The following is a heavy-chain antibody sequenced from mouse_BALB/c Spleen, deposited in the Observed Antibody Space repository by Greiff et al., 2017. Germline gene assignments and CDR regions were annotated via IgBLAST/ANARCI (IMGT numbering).Heavy chain of an antibody. CDR3: ARHGYFDY. J-gene: IGHJ2*01. CDR1: GFAFSSYD. Sequence: EVHLVESGGGLVKPGGSLKLSCAASGFAFSSYDMSWVRQTPEKRLEWVAYISSGGGSTYYPDTVKGRFTISRDNAKNTLYLQMSSLKSEDTAMYYCARHGYFDYWGQGTTLTVSS. V-gene: IGHV5-12-1*01. CDR2: ISSGGGST.